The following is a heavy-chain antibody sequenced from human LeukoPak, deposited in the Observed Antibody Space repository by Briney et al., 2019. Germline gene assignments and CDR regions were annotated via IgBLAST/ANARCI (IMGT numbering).Heavy chain of an antibody. V-gene: IGHV3-23*01. Sequence: GGSLRLSCAASGFTFSSYAMSWVRQAPGKGLEWVSAISGSGGSTYYADSVKGRFTISRDNSKNTLYLQMNSLRAEDTAVYYCAKDWDIAAAQQPKPRGIFDYWGQGTLVTVSS. CDR1: GFTFSSYA. J-gene: IGHJ4*02. D-gene: IGHD6-13*01. CDR3: AKDWDIAAAQQPKPRGIFDY. CDR2: ISGSGGST.